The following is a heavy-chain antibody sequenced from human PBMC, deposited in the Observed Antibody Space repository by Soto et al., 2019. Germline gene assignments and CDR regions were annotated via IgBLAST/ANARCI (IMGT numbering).Heavy chain of an antibody. Sequence: QVQLQESGPGLVKPSQTLSLTCTVSGGSISSGGYYWSWIRQHPGKGLEWIGYIYYSGSTYYNPSLKSRVNISIDTSKNQFSMKLSSVPAADTAVYYCAREGVVWFGEIIGFDPWGQGTLVTVSS. CDR1: GGSISSGGYY. CDR3: AREGVVWFGEIIGFDP. CDR2: IYYSGST. V-gene: IGHV4-31*03. D-gene: IGHD3-10*01. J-gene: IGHJ5*02.